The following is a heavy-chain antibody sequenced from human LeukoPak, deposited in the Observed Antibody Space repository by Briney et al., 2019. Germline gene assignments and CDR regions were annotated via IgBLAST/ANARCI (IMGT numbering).Heavy chain of an antibody. V-gene: IGHV3-66*01. CDR2: VYSGGKT. D-gene: IGHD3-16*01. Sequence: GGSLRLSCTASGFTVSSDYMSWVRQAPGKGLEWVSVVYSGGKTYYADSVKGRFTISRDNSKNTLYLQMNSLRAEDTAVYYCAREPPGGGFDYWGQGTLVTVSS. J-gene: IGHJ4*02. CDR1: GFTVSSDY. CDR3: AREPPGGGFDY.